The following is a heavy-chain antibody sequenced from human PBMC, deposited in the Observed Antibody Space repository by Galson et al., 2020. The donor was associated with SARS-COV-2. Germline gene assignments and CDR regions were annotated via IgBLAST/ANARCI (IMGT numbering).Heavy chain of an antibody. V-gene: IGHV1-24*01. D-gene: IGHD1-26*01. CDR3: ATVFVGATNLVFDY. CDR1: GYTLTELS. CDR2: FDPEDGET. J-gene: IGHJ4*02. Sequence: ASVKVSCKVSGYTLTELSMHWVRQAPGKGLEWMGGFDPEDGETIFTQKFQGRVTMTEDTSTDTAYMELSSLRSEDTAVYYCATVFVGATNLVFDYWGQGTLVTVSS.